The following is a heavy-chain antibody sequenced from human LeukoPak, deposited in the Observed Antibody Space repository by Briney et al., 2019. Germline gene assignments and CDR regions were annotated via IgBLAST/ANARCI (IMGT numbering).Heavy chain of an antibody. CDR2: INPDSGGT. CDR3: ARGRVIMVRGVILLPFDF. D-gene: IGHD3-10*01. J-gene: IGHJ4*02. V-gene: IGHV1-2*02. CDR1: GYTFTDHY. Sequence: ASVNVSCKASGYTFTDHYMHWVRQAPGQGLEWVGWINPDSGGTNSAQKFQGRVTMTRDTSITTAYMELSRLTSDDTAVYYCARGRVIMVRGVILLPFDFWGQGTLVTVSS.